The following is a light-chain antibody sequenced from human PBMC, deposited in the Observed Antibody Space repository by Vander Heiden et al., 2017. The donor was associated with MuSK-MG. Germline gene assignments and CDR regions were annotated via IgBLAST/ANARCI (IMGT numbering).Light chain of an antibody. V-gene: IGKV1-33*01. CDR3: QQYDHLYT. Sequence: DIQMTQSPSSLSASVGDRVTITCQASQDISNYLNWYQQKPGKAPNLLIYGASTLERGVPSGFSGSGSGTDFAFTISSLQPEDIATYCCQQYDHLYTFGQGTKLEIK. CDR2: GAS. J-gene: IGKJ2*01. CDR1: QDISNY.